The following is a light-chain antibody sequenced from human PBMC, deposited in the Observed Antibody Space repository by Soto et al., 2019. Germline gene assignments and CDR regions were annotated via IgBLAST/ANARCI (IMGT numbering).Light chain of an antibody. Sequence: EIVMTQSPATLSVSPGERVTLSCRASQSVSSSLAWYQQKPGQAPRLLIYGASTRAIGIPARFSGSGSETEVPLTISSLHSEDFAVYYCQQYNNWWTFGQGTKVEI. CDR3: QQYNNWWT. V-gene: IGKV3-15*01. J-gene: IGKJ1*01. CDR1: QSVSSS. CDR2: GAS.